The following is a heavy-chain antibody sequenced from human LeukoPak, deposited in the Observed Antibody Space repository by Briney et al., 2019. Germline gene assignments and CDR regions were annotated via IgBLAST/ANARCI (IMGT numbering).Heavy chain of an antibody. V-gene: IGHV4-4*07. Sequence: SETLSLTCTVSGGSISGYYWSWLRQPAGEGLEWIGRISTSGSTNYNPSLKSRVTISVDNSNNQFSLRLSSATAADTAVYCCARDRGVTVPGRRLDYWGQGTLVTVSS. CDR3: ARDRGVTVPGRRLDY. CDR1: GGSISGYY. J-gene: IGHJ4*02. CDR2: ISTSGST. D-gene: IGHD6-19*01.